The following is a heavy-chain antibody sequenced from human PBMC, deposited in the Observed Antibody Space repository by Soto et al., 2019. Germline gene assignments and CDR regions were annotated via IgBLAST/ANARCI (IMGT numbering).Heavy chain of an antibody. D-gene: IGHD6-19*01. CDR1: GYTFTSYA. V-gene: IGHV1-3*01. CDR2: INAGNGNT. J-gene: IGHJ4*02. CDR3: ARGIAVAGTYNY. Sequence: ASVKVSCKASGYTFTSYAMHWVRQAPGQRLEWMGWINAGNGNTKYSQKFQGRVTITRDTSASTAYMELSSLRSEDTAVYYCARGIAVAGTYNYWGQGNLVTVSS.